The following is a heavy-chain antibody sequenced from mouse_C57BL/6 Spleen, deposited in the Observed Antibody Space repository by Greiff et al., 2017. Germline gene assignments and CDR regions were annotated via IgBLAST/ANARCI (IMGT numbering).Heavy chain of an antibody. J-gene: IGHJ2*01. CDR2: IDPSDSET. CDR1: GYTFSSYW. CDR3: ARGGYLYYFDY. D-gene: IGHD5-1*01. V-gene: IGHV1-52*01. Sequence: QVQLQQPGAELVRPGSSVKLSCKASGYTFSSYWMHWVKQRPIQGLEWIGNIDPSDSETHYNQKFKDKATLTVDKSSSTAYIQLSSLTSEDSAVYYCARGGYLYYFDYWGQGTTLTVSS.